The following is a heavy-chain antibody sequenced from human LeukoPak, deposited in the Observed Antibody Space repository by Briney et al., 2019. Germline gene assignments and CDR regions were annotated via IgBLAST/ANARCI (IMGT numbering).Heavy chain of an antibody. CDR2: IYYSGST. J-gene: IGHJ4*02. CDR1: GGSISSSSYY. V-gene: IGHV4-61*01. D-gene: IGHD4-17*01. Sequence: SETLSLTCTVSGGSISSSSYYWSWIRQPPGKGLEWIGYIYYSGSTNYNPSLKSRVTISVDTSKNQFSLKLSSVTAADTAVYYCARGDDYGDSDYWGQGTLVTVSS. CDR3: ARGDDYGDSDY.